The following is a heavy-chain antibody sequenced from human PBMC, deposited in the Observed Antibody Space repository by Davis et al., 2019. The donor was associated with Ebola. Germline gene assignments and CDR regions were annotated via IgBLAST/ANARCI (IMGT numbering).Heavy chain of an antibody. CDR2: VYSSGAT. Sequence: SETLSLTCTVSGGSISTHYWSWIRQPPGKGLEWIGYVYSSGATSYNPSLKSRVTISVDTSKNQFSLKLSSATAADTAVYYCARPWYSGTYYDAYDIWGQGTMVAVSS. CDR1: GGSISTHY. D-gene: IGHD1-26*01. J-gene: IGHJ3*02. CDR3: ARPWYSGTYYDAYDI. V-gene: IGHV4-59*08.